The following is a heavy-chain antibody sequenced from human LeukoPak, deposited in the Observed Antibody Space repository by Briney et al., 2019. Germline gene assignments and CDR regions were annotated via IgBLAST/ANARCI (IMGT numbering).Heavy chain of an antibody. J-gene: IGHJ4*02. V-gene: IGHV3-33*06. CDR2: IWYDGSNK. CDR3: AKVPLY. Sequence: GGSLRLSCAASGFTFSSYGMHWVRQAPGKGLEWVAVIWYDGSNKYYGDSVKGRFTISRDNSKKTLYLQMNSLRAEDTAVYYCAKVPLYWGQGTLVTVSS. CDR1: GFTFSSYG.